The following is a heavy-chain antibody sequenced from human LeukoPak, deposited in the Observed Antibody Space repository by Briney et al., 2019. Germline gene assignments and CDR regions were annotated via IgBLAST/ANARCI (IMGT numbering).Heavy chain of an antibody. J-gene: IGHJ4*02. D-gene: IGHD6-13*01. CDR3: VGPLYSSNWYRADY. V-gene: IGHV2-5*04. Sequence: SGATLVNPTQTLTLTCTFLVFSLSPSAVGVAWIRQPPGKSLEWLVLIYWNDDKRYSPSLKSRLTIPKDTSKNQVVLTMTNMDPVETATYYCVGPLYSSNWYRADYWGQGTLVTVSS. CDR1: VFSLSPSAVG. CDR2: IYWNDDK.